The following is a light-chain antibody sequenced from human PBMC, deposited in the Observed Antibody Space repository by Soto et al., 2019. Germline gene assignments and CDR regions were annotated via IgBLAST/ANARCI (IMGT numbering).Light chain of an antibody. CDR1: RSNIGAGYA. V-gene: IGLV1-40*01. CDR3: QACDSAMSGDV. CDR2: ANN. Sequence: QSVLPLPPSVSVAPGQRVTISCTGSRSNIGAGYAVHWYQQLPGTAPKLLLYANNIRPSGVPGRFSGSKSGTSASLAINGLQDEDEAEYDSQACDSAMSGDVSATG. J-gene: IGLJ1*01.